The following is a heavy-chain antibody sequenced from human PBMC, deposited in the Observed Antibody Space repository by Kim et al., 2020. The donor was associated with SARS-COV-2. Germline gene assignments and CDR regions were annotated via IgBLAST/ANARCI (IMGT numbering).Heavy chain of an antibody. Sequence: SLKSRVTISVDTSKNQFSLKLSSVTTADTAVYYCARQPGVAGTYYYGMDVWGQGTTVTVSS. D-gene: IGHD6-19*01. CDR3: ARQPGVAGTYYYGMDV. V-gene: IGHV4-59*08. J-gene: IGHJ6*02.